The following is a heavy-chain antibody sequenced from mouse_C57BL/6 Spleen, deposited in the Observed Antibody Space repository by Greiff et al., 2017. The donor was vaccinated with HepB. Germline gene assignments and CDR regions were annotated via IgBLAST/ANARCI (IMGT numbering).Heavy chain of an antibody. D-gene: IGHD1-1*01. CDR2: IYPRDGST. Sequence: LQESGPELVKPGASVKLSCKASGYTFTSYDINWVKQRPGQGLEWIGWIYPRDGSTKYNEKFKGKATLTVDTSSSTAYMELHSLTSEDSAVYFCARWDYYGSSQYYFDYWGQGTTLTVSS. J-gene: IGHJ2*01. V-gene: IGHV1-85*01. CDR1: GYTFTSYD. CDR3: ARWDYYGSSQYYFDY.